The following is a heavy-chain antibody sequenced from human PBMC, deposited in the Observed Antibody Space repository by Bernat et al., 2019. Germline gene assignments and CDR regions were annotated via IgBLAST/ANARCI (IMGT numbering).Heavy chain of an antibody. V-gene: IGHV3-11*03. CDR1: GLTFSDYY. Sequence: VQLLESGGGLVKPGGSLRLSCAASGLTFSDYYMSWIRQSPGQGLDWVSYINSSSSYTNSGDSVKGRLTISSDNAKNSVYLQMNSLRAEETAVYYCARGTATSGPYMDVWGKGTTVTVSS. D-gene: IGHD6-25*01. J-gene: IGHJ6*03. CDR2: INSSSSYT. CDR3: ARGTATSGPYMDV.